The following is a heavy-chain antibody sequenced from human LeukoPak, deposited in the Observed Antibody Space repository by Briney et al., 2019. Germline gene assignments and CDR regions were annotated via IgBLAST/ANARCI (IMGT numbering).Heavy chain of an antibody. Sequence: GGSLRLSCAASGFTFSSYAMSWVRQAPGKGLEWVANIKQDGSEKYYVDSVKGRFTISRDNAKNSLYLQMNSLRAEDTAVYYCARYGFRYQYDYWGQGTLVTVSS. V-gene: IGHV3-7*01. D-gene: IGHD3-9*01. CDR3: ARYGFRYQYDY. CDR2: IKQDGSEK. J-gene: IGHJ4*02. CDR1: GFTFSSYA.